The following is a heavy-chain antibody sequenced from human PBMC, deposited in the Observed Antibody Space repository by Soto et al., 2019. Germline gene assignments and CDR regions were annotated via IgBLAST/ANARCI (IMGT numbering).Heavy chain of an antibody. CDR2: ISSSSSTI. CDR3: ARSPSFSGYELDAYYYYYMDV. Sequence: PGGSLRLSCAASGFTFSSYSMNWVRQAPGKGLEWVSYISSSSSTIYYADSVKGRFTISRDNAKNSLYLQMNSLRAEDTAVYYCARSPSFSGYELDAYYYYYMDVWSKGTTVTVSS. J-gene: IGHJ6*03. CDR1: GFTFSSYS. V-gene: IGHV3-48*01. D-gene: IGHD5-12*01.